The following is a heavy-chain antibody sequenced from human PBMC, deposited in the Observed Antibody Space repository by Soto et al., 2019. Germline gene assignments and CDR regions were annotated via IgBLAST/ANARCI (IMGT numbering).Heavy chain of an antibody. J-gene: IGHJ6*02. CDR1: GYTFTSYA. V-gene: IGHV1-3*01. CDR3: ARDLVVVPAAMRGNAYYYYGMDV. Sequence: QVQLVQSGAEVKKPGASVKVSCKASGYTFTSYAMHWVRQAPGQRLEWMGWINAGNGNTKYSQKFQGRVTITRDTSARTAYMELSSLRSEDTAVYYCARDLVVVPAAMRGNAYYYYGMDVWGQGTTVTVSS. CDR2: INAGNGNT. D-gene: IGHD2-2*01.